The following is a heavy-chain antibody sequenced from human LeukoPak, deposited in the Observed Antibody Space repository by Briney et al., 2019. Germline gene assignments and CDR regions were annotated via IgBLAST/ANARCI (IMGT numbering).Heavy chain of an antibody. V-gene: IGHV3-74*01. CDR3: VRKFATGD. CDR1: GFTFSSHL. D-gene: IGHD1-14*01. CDR2: VKSDGTAT. J-gene: IGHJ4*02. Sequence: GGSLRLSCAASGFTFSSHLIHWVRQAQGTGLVWVSSVKSDGTATNYADSVKGRFTISRDNAKNTLYLQMNSLRVEDTAVYYCVRKFATGDWGQGTLVTVSS.